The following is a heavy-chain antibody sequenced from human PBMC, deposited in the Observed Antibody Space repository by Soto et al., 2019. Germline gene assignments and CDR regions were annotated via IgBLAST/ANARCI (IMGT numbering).Heavy chain of an antibody. D-gene: IGHD3-22*01. V-gene: IGHV1-69*13. CDR3: ARGYYDSSGYYASSPYYYYGMDV. CDR2: IIPIFGTA. CDR1: GGTFSSYA. Sequence: GASVKVSCKASGGTFSSYAISWVRQAPGQGLEWMGGIIPIFGTANYAQKFQGRVTITADESTSTAYMELSSLRSEDTAVYYCARGYYDSSGYYASSPYYYYGMDVWGQGTTVTVSS. J-gene: IGHJ6*02.